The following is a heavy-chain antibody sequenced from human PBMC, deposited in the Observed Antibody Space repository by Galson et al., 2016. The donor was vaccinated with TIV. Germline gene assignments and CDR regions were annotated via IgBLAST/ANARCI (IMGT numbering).Heavy chain of an antibody. V-gene: IGHV1-2*02. CDR3: ATIEGCVGSF. Sequence: SVKVSCKASGYTFTAYYVHWIRQAPGQGLEWMGWVYPNSGGASLAPKFEGRVIMTRDTSINTAYMALTRLTSDDTAVYFYATIEGCVGSFWGRGTLVTVSS. CDR1: GYTFTAYY. D-gene: IGHD2-15*01. J-gene: IGHJ4*02. CDR2: VYPNSGGA.